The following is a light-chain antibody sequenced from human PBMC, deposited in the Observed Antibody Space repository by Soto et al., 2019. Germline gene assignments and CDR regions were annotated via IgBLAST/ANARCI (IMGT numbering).Light chain of an antibody. Sequence: DIQMTQSPSSVSASVGDRVTITCQASQDISNYLNWYQQKPGKAPKLLIHAASSLHSGVPSTFSGSGSGTDFTLTISNLQSEDFATYYCQQANSFPLTFGGGTKVEI. CDR2: AAS. V-gene: IGKV1-12*01. J-gene: IGKJ4*01. CDR1: QDISNY. CDR3: QQANSFPLT.